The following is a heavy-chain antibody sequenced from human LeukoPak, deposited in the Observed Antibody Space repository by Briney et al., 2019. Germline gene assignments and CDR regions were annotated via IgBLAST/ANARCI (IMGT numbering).Heavy chain of an antibody. Sequence: SQTLSLTYAISGDSVSSNSAAWNWIRQSPSRGLEWLGSTYHRSKLYNDYALSVKSRISVNPDTPKNQFSLQLNSVTPEDTAVYYCARGGSYSFDYWGQGTLVTVSS. V-gene: IGHV6-1*01. CDR1: GDSVSSNSAA. J-gene: IGHJ4*02. D-gene: IGHD1-26*01. CDR2: TYHRSKLYN. CDR3: ARGGSYSFDY.